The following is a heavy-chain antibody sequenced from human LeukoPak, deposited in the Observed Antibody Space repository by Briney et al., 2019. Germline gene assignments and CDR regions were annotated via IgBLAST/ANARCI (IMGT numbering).Heavy chain of an antibody. D-gene: IGHD2-2*01. CDR2: IVVGSGNT. V-gene: IGHV1-58*01. Sequence: ASVKVSCKASGFTFTSSAVQWVRPARGQRLEWIGWIVVGSGNTNYAQKFQERVTITRDMSTSTAYMELSSLRSEDTAVYYCAAVGVVPAAHYYYYYMDVWGKGTTVTVSS. CDR1: GFTFTSSA. CDR3: AAVGVVPAAHYYYYYMDV. J-gene: IGHJ6*03.